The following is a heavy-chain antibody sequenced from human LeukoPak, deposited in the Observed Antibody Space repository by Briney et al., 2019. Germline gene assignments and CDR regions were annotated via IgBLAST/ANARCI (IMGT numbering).Heavy chain of an antibody. CDR3: ARDARRGVELKAFDI. D-gene: IGHD1-7*01. CDR2: MNPNGGNT. V-gene: IGHV1-8*02. CDR1: GYTFTSYA. J-gene: IGHJ3*02. Sequence: ASVKVSCKASGYTFTSYAMHWVRQAPGQGLEWMGWMNPNGGNTGYAQKFQGRVTMTRNTSISTAYMELSSLRSEDTAVYYCARDARRGVELKAFDIWGQGTMVTVSS.